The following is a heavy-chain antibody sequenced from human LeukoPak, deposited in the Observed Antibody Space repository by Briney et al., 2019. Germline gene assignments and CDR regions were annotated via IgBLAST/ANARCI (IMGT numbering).Heavy chain of an antibody. Sequence: GGSLRLSCAASGFTFRNYAMSWVRQAPGKGLEWVSTIGGSGSSTYYADSVKGRFTISRANSKNTLYLQMNSLRAEDTAVYYCAREAAPMPDYYDSSGYSVFGWGQGTLVAVSS. CDR2: IGGSGSST. CDR3: AREAAPMPDYYDSSGYSVFG. D-gene: IGHD3-22*01. CDR1: GFTFRNYA. V-gene: IGHV3-23*01. J-gene: IGHJ4*02.